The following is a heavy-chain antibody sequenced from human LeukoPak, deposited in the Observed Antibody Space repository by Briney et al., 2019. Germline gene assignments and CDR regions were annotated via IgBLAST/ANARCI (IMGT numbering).Heavy chain of an antibody. CDR3: ARNNGMDV. Sequence: GGSLRLSCTASGFTINNNYMSWVRQAPGKGLEWVSIIYSDRSTYYPESVKGRFTISRDDSKNTLLLQMDSLRVEDTALYHCARNNGMDVWGQGTTVIVSS. V-gene: IGHV3-53*01. J-gene: IGHJ6*02. CDR2: IYSDRST. CDR1: GFTINNNY.